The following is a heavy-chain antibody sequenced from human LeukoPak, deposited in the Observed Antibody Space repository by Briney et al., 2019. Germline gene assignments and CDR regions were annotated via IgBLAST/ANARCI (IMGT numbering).Heavy chain of an antibody. CDR2: IYTSGST. CDR3: ARAFGYGSGNDY. D-gene: IGHD3-10*01. V-gene: IGHV4-4*09. Sequence: SETLSLTCTVSGGSISSYYWSWIRQPPGKGLEWIGYIYTSGSTNYNPSLKSRVTISVDTSKNQFSLKLSSVTAADTAVYYCARAFGYGSGNDYWGQGTLVTVSS. CDR1: GGSISSYY. J-gene: IGHJ4*02.